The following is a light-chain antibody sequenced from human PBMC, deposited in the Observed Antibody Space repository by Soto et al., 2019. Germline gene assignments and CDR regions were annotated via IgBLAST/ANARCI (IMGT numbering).Light chain of an antibody. V-gene: IGLV2-23*02. CDR1: SSDVGKYSL. J-gene: IGLJ1*01. Sequence: QSALTQPASVSGSPGQSITVSCTGTSSDVGKYSLVSWYQQHPGKAPELIIYEVNKRPSGVSDRFSGSKSGNTASLTISGLQPGDEAEYLCCTSAGSGSPYVFGTGTKLTVL. CDR3: CTSAGSGSPYV. CDR2: EVN.